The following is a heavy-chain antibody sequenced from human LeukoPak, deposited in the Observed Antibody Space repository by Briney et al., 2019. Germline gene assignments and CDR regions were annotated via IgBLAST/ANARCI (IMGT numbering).Heavy chain of an antibody. J-gene: IGHJ5*02. CDR1: GGSISSGGYS. CDR2: IYHSGST. D-gene: IGHD3-3*01. V-gene: IGHV4-30-2*01. CDR3: ARAAYYDFWSGGNWFDP. Sequence: SETLSLTCAVSGGSISSGGYSWSWIRQPPGRGLEWIGYIYHSGSTYYNPSLKSRVTISVDRSKNQFSLKLSSVTAADTAVYYCARAAYYDFWSGGNWFDPWGQGTLVTVSS.